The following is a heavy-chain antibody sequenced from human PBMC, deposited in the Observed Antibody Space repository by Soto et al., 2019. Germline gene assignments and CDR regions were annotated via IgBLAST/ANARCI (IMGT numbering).Heavy chain of an antibody. CDR1: GASFSAYY. CDR2: INHSGST. V-gene: IGHV4-34*01. D-gene: IGHD3-10*01. Sequence: QVQPQQWGAGLLKPSETLSLTCAVYGASFSAYYWIWIRQSPGKGLEWIGEINHSGSTDYNPSLKSRVTMSVDTSKNQFSLNLNSVTAADTAVYYCARGLRFGELFNGMDVWGQGTTVTVSS. CDR3: ARGLRFGELFNGMDV. J-gene: IGHJ6*02.